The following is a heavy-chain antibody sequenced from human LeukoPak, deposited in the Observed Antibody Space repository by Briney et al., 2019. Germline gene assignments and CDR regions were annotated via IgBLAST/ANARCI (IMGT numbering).Heavy chain of an antibody. V-gene: IGHV3-7*01. CDR3: ARDLYDYVWGSYRYGNWFDP. J-gene: IGHJ5*02. CDR1: GFTFSSYW. Sequence: GGSLRLSCAASGFTFSSYWMSWVRQAPGKGLEWVANIKQDGSEKYYVDSVKGRFTISRDNAKNSLYLQMNSLRAEDTAVYYCARDLYDYVWGSYRYGNWFDPWGQGTLVTVSS. D-gene: IGHD3-16*02. CDR2: IKQDGSEK.